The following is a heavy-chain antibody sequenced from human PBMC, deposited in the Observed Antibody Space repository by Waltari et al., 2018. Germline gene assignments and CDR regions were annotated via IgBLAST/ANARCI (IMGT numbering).Heavy chain of an antibody. J-gene: IGHJ4*02. CDR3: ARVPYDFWSGYDQYYFDY. V-gene: IGHV4-59*01. CDR1: GGSISSYY. D-gene: IGHD3-3*01. Sequence: QVQLQESGPGLVKPSETLSLTCTVSGGSISSYYWSWIRQPPGKGLEWIGYIYYSGSTNYNPSLKSRVTISVDTSKNQFSLKLSSVTAADTAVYYCARVPYDFWSGYDQYYFDYWGQGTLVTVSS. CDR2: IYYSGST.